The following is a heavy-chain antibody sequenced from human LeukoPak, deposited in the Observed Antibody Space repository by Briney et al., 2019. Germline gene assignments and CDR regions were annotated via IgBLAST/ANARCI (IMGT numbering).Heavy chain of an antibody. CDR1: GITVSKYW. CDR3: ARGKYYYDGSGYGLFDP. CDR2: IHSDGSTT. V-gene: IGHV3-74*01. J-gene: IGHJ5*02. D-gene: IGHD3-22*01. Sequence: GGSLRLSCAVSGITVSKYWMHWVRQVPGKGLVWVSRIHSDGSTTDYADSVKGRFTISRDNAKNSLYLQMNSLRDEDTAVYYCARGKYYYDGSGYGLFDPWGQGTLVTVSS.